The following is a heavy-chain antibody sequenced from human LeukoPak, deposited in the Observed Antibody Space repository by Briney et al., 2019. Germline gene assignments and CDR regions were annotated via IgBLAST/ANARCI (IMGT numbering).Heavy chain of an antibody. CDR1: GGSISSYY. D-gene: IGHD2-2*02. V-gene: IGHV4-4*09. CDR3: ARLRSYTIDY. CDR2: IYTSGST. Sequence: SETLSLTCTVSGGSISSYYWSWIRQPPGKGLEWIGYIYTSGSTNYNPSLKSRVTISVDTSKNQFSLKLSSVTAADTAVYCCARLRSYTIDYWGQGTLVTVSS. J-gene: IGHJ4*02.